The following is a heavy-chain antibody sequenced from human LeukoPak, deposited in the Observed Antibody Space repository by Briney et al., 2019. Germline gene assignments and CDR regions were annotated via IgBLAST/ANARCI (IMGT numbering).Heavy chain of an antibody. CDR1: GFTFSSYW. Sequence: GGSLRLSCAVSGFTFSSYWMHWVRQAPGKGLVWVSRINSDGSSTTYADSVKGRFSISRDNAKNALYLQMNSLRAEDTAVFYCARELSGSISRHFDFWGQGTLVTVSS. CDR2: INSDGSST. V-gene: IGHV3-74*01. CDR3: ARELSGSISRHFDF. D-gene: IGHD2-15*01. J-gene: IGHJ4*02.